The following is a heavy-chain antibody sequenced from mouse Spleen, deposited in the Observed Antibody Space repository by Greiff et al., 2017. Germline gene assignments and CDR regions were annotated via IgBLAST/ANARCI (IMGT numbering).Heavy chain of an antibody. CDR3: ARDKGDYYGDYVMAMDY. Sequence: DVHLVESEGGLVQPGSSMKLSCTASGFTFSDYYMAWVRQVPEKGLEWVANINYDGSSTYYLDSLKSRFIISRDNAKNILYLQMSSLKSEDTATYYCARDKGDYYGDYVMAMDYWGQGTSVTVSS. D-gene: IGHD2-13*01. CDR1: GFTFSDYY. V-gene: IGHV5-16*01. J-gene: IGHJ4*01. CDR2: INYDGSST.